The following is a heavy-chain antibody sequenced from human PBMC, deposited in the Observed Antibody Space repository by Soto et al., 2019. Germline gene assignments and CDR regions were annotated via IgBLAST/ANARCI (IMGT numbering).Heavy chain of an antibody. CDR2: MNPNSGNT. CDR3: ARGRTVAGNDY. J-gene: IGHJ4*02. D-gene: IGHD6-19*01. V-gene: IGHV1-8*01. CDR1: GYSFTSYD. Sequence: ASVKLACKASGYSFTSYDVNWVRQDTGQGLEWMGWMNPNSGNTGYAQKFQGRVTMTRNTSISTAYMELSSLRSEDTAVYYCARGRTVAGNDYWGQGTLVTVSS.